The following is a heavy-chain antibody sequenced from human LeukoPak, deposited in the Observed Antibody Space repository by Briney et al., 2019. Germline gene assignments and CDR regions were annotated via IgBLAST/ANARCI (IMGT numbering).Heavy chain of an antibody. CDR1: GFTFICCG. Sequence: PGGSLRLSCAASGFTFICCGMHWVRQAPGKGLEWLAVISYHGSNIYYADSVKGRFTISRDNSKTTAFLQMNSLRPEDTALYYCARKNEQGVTDFWGQGALVTVSA. CDR2: ISYHGSNI. CDR3: ARKNEQGVTDF. D-gene: IGHD1-1*01. V-gene: IGHV3-30*03. J-gene: IGHJ4*02.